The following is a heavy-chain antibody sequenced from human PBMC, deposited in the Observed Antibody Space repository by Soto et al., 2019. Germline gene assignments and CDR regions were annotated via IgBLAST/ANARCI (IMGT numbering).Heavy chain of an antibody. Sequence: QVQLVQSGAEVKKPGSSVMVSCKASGGTFSSYTISWVRQAPGQGLEWMGRIIPISGIANYAQKFQGRFTVTADKSTSTAYMELSSLRSEDTAVYYCARDVATMVGGVMDVWGKGTTVTVSS. CDR1: GGTFSSYT. D-gene: IGHD3-10*01. J-gene: IGHJ6*03. CDR2: IIPISGIA. V-gene: IGHV1-69*08. CDR3: ARDVATMVGGVMDV.